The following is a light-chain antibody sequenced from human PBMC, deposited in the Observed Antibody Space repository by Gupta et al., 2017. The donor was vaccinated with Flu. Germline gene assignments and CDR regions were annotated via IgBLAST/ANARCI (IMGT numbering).Light chain of an antibody. V-gene: IGKV1-12*01. CDR2: SAS. CDR1: RGISKF. CDR3: QQAYSFPRT. J-gene: IGKJ1*01. Sequence: PSSVSASLGDSVTISCRASRGISKFLAWYQQKPGKGPSLLMYSASTLFSGVPSRFSGSGSGTEFTLTISSLQPEDFATYYCQQAYSFPRTLGQGTXVEIK.